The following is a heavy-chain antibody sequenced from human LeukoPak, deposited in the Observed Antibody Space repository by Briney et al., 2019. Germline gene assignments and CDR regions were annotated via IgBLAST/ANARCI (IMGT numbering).Heavy chain of an antibody. J-gene: IGHJ5*02. CDR1: RGSLSSFH. D-gene: IGHD3-10*01. Sequence: SETLSLTCPVSRGSLSSFHWSWLRQPPSKGLAWIGYFYYTGNTNYNPSHTSRVTISVDTSKSQFSLKLSSVTAGDRAVYYCARSYSSGSYYSPFDPWGQGTLVTVSS. CDR3: ARSYSSGSYYSPFDP. CDR2: FYYTGNT. V-gene: IGHV4-59*01.